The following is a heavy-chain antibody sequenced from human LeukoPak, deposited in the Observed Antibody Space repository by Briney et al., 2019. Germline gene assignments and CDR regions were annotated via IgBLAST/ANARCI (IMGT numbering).Heavy chain of an antibody. CDR1: GGSISSYY. J-gene: IGHJ4*02. CDR3: ARHYYHCSGGSCAEGFDY. CDR2: IYYSGST. D-gene: IGHD2-15*01. Sequence: SETLSLTCTVSGGSISSYYWSWIRQPLGKGLEWIGYIYYSGSTNYNPSLKSRVTISVDTSKNQFSLKLSSVTAADTAVYYCARHYYHCSGGSCAEGFDYWGQGTLVTVSS. V-gene: IGHV4-59*08.